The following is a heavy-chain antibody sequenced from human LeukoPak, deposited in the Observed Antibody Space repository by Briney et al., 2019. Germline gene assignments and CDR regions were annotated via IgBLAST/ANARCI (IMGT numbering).Heavy chain of an antibody. V-gene: IGHV3-33*06. J-gene: IGHJ4*02. Sequence: GGSLRLSCAASGFTFSSYGMHWVRQAPGKGLEWVAVIWYDGSNKYYADSVKGRFTISRDNSKNTLYLQMNSLRAEDTAVYYCAKDELSGDWGYFDYWGQGTLVTVSS. D-gene: IGHD2-21*02. CDR1: GFTFSSYG. CDR2: IWYDGSNK. CDR3: AKDELSGDWGYFDY.